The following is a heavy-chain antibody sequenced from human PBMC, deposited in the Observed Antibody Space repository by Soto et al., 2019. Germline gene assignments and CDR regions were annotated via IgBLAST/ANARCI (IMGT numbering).Heavy chain of an antibody. V-gene: IGHV4-59*01. D-gene: IGHD4-17*01. CDR1: GGSIRSYY. CDR3: ARRYGDQFDY. Sequence: QVQLQESGPGLVKPSETLSLTCTVSGGSIRSYYWSWIRQPQGKGLEWIGYIYYSGSTNYNPSLKSRVTIAVDTSKNQFSLKLSSVTAADTAVYYCARRYGDQFDYWGQGTLVTVSS. CDR2: IYYSGST. J-gene: IGHJ4*02.